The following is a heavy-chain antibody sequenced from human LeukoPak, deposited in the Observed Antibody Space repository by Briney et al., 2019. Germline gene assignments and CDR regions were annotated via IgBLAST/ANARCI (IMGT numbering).Heavy chain of an antibody. CDR1: GYSFTSYW. J-gene: IGHJ5*02. Sequence: GESLKISCKSSGYSFTSYWIGWVRQMPGKGLEWMGIIYPDDSDTRYSPSFQGQVTISVDKSISTAYLQWSSLKASDTAMYYCARRLSGYSYGNWFDPWGQGTLVTVSS. CDR3: ARRLSGYSYGNWFDP. CDR2: IYPDDSDT. V-gene: IGHV5-51*01. D-gene: IGHD5-18*01.